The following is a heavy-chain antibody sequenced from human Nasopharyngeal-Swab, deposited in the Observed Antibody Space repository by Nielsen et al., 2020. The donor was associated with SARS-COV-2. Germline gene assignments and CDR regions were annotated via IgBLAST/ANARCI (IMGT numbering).Heavy chain of an antibody. J-gene: IGHJ4*02. CDR2: ISWNSVSI. D-gene: IGHD6-13*01. CDR1: GFTFDDYA. V-gene: IGHV3-9*01. CDR3: AKGIAAAGSRCLDY. Sequence: SLKISCAASGFTFDDYAMHWVRQAPGKGLEWVSGISWNSVSIGYADSVKGRFTISRDNAKNSLYLQMNSLRAEDTALYYCAKGIAAAGSRCLDYWGQGTRVAVSS.